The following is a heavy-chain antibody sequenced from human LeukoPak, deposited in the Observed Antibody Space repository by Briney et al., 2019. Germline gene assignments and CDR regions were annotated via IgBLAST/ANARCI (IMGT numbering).Heavy chain of an antibody. CDR1: GFTFRSYW. CDR2: IKHDGSET. V-gene: IGHV3-7*01. CDR3: ASDPPWTDGAPQKAYDI. J-gene: IGHJ3*02. Sequence: GGSLRLSCAASGFTFRSYWMSWVRQAPGKGLEWVANIKHDGSETYYVDSVKGRFTISRDNAKNSAYLQMNSLRAEDTAVYYCASDPPWTDGAPQKAYDIWGQGTMVTVSS. D-gene: IGHD1-26*01.